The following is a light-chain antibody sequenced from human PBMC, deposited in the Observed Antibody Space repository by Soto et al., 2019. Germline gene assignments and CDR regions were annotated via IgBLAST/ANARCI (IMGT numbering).Light chain of an antibody. CDR3: QQDGSLPLT. J-gene: IGKJ4*01. V-gene: IGKV3-20*01. Sequence: EIVLTQSPGTLSLSPGERATLSCRASQSVSSSYLAWYQQKPGQAPRLLIYGASSRATGIPDRFSGSGSGTDFTLTISRLEAEDFAVYYCQQDGSLPLTFGGRTKVEIK. CDR1: QSVSSSY. CDR2: GAS.